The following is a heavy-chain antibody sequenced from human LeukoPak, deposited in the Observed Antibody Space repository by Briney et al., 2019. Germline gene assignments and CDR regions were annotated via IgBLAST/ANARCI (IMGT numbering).Heavy chain of an antibody. D-gene: IGHD3-10*01. CDR3: ARDSGTTGEVKFDP. J-gene: IGHJ5*02. V-gene: IGHV4-4*02. CDR2: IYHSGST. Sequence: PSETLSLTCAVSGGSISSRNWWSWVRQPPGKGLEWIGEIYHSGSTNYNPSLKTRVTISVDKSKNQFSLKLSSVTAADTAVYYCARDSGTTGEVKFDPWGQGTLVTVSS. CDR1: GGSISSRNW.